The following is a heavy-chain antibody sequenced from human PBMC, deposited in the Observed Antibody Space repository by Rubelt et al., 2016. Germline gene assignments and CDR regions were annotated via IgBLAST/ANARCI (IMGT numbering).Heavy chain of an antibody. D-gene: IGHD3-22*01. V-gene: IGHV7-4-1*02. CDR1: GYTFTSYA. J-gene: IGHJ3*02. CDR2: ISTDIGNP. Sequence: QVQLVQSGGEVKKPGASLKVSCKTSGYTFTSYAMHWVRQAPGQRLEWMGWISTDIGNPTYAQGFTGRFVFSLDTSVSTAYLQISSLKAEDTAVYYWARVRRYYDDAFDIWGQGTMVTVSS. CDR3: ARVRRYYDDAFDI.